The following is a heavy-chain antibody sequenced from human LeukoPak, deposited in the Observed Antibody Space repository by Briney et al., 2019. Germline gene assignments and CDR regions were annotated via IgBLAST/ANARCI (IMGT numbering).Heavy chain of an antibody. CDR3: AKDPKYSSGRGGFDY. J-gene: IGHJ4*02. CDR2: ISGSGGST. Sequence: GGPLRLSCAASGFTFSNYAMSWVRQAPGKGLEWVSAISGSGGSTYYADSVKGRFTISRDNSKNTLYLQMNSLRAEDTAVYYCAKDPKYSSGRGGFDYWGQGTLVTVSS. V-gene: IGHV3-23*01. CDR1: GFTFSNYA. D-gene: IGHD6-19*01.